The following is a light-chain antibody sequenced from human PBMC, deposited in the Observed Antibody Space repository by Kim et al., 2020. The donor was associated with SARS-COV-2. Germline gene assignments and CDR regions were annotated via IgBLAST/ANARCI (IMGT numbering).Light chain of an antibody. CDR3: LQHNTYPVT. J-gene: IGKJ5*01. V-gene: IGKV1-17*01. CDR1: QDIRND. Sequence: ASVGARVTITCRASQDIRNDLGWYQQNPGRAPKRLIYGASSLQSVVPSRFSGSGSGTEFTLTISSVQPEDFATYFCLQHNTYPVTFGQETRLEIK. CDR2: GAS.